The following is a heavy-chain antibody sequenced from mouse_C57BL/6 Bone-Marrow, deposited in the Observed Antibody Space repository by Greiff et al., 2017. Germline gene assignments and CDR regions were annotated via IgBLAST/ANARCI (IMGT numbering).Heavy chain of an antibody. V-gene: IGHV1-61*01. CDR1: GYTFTSYW. J-gene: IGHJ2*01. CDR2: IYPSDSET. Sequence: QVQLQQPGAELVRPGSSVKLSCKASGYTFTSYWMDWVKQRPGQGLDWIGNIYPSDSETHYTQKFKDKATLTVDKSSSTAYMQLSSLTSEDSAVYYCASSYGYDRDYFDYWGQGTTLTVSS. CDR3: ASSYGYDRDYFDY. D-gene: IGHD2-2*01.